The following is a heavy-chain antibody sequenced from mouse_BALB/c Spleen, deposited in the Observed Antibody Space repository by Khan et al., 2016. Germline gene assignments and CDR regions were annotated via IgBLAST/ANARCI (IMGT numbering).Heavy chain of an antibody. V-gene: IGHV14-4*02. D-gene: IGHD2-1*01. CDR2: IDPESGDT. CDR1: AFNIKDYY. Sequence: VQLKQSGAELVRSGASVKLSCTASAFNIKDYYIHWVKQRPEQGLEWIGWIDPESGDTEYVPKFQGKATVTADTSSNTACRQLSRLTSEDSAVYYCNAIYYGNYIYFDYWGQGPTLTVSS. CDR3: NAIYYGNYIYFDY. J-gene: IGHJ2*01.